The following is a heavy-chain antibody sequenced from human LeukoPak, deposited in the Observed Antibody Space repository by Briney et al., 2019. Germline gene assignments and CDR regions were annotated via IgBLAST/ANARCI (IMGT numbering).Heavy chain of an antibody. CDR2: ISAYNGNT. CDR1: GYTFTSYG. Sequence: ASVKVSCKASGYTFTSYGISWVRQAPGQGLEWMGWISAYNGNTNYAQKLQGRVTMTTDTSTSTAYMELRSLRSDDTAVYYCARWARPEGSPPNNWFDPWGQGTLVTVSS. CDR3: ARWARPEGSPPNNWFDP. V-gene: IGHV1-18*01. J-gene: IGHJ5*02. D-gene: IGHD6-6*01.